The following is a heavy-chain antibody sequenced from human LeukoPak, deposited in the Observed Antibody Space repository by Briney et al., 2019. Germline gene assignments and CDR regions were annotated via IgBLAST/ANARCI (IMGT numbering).Heavy chain of an antibody. CDR3: AKNSGSYLFDY. CDR2: ISYDGSNK. CDR1: GFTFSSYG. Sequence: PGRSLRLSCAASGFTFSSYGMHWVRQAPGKGLEWVAVISYDGSNKYYADSVKGRFTISRDNSKNTLYLQMNGLRAEDTAVYYCAKNSGSYLFDYWGQGTLVTVSS. V-gene: IGHV3-30*18. D-gene: IGHD1-26*01. J-gene: IGHJ4*02.